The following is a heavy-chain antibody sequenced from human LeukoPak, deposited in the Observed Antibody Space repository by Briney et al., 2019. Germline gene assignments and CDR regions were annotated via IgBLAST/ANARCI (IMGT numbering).Heavy chain of an antibody. CDR2: ISGSGGST. V-gene: IGHV3-23*01. J-gene: IGHJ4*02. CDR3: AKLGGSGSYYFAGHFDY. CDR1: GFTFSSYA. Sequence: GGSLRLSCAASGFTFSSYAMSWVRQAPGKGREWVSAISGSGGSTYYADSVKGRFTISRDNSKNTLYLQMNSLRAEDTAVYYCAKLGGSGSYYFAGHFDYWGQGTLVTVSS. D-gene: IGHD3-10*01.